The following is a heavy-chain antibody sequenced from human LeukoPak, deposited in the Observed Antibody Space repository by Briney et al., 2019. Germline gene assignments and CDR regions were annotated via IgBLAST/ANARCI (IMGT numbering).Heavy chain of an antibody. V-gene: IGHV1-69*04. CDR2: VVPILGIA. CDR1: GGTFSSYA. D-gene: IGHD6-13*01. J-gene: IGHJ4*02. CDR3: ARDHVYSSSWTEVDY. Sequence: GASVKVSCKASGGTFSSYAISWARQAPGQGLEWMGRVVPILGIANYAQKFQGRVTITADKSTSTAYMELSSLRSEDTAVYYCARDHVYSSSWTEVDYWGQGTLVTVSS.